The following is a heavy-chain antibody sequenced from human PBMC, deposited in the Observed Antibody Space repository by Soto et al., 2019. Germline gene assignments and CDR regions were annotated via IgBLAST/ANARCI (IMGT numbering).Heavy chain of an antibody. V-gene: IGHV4-30-2*01. D-gene: IGHD5-12*01. CDR3: AGGPGVARNY. Sequence: QLQLQESGSGLVKPSQTLSLTCAVSGGSISSGGYSWSWIRQPPGKGLEWIGYIYHSGSTYYNPSLRVRVTLSVDRSKNQFPLKLSSVTAADTAVYSCAGGPGVARNYWGQGTLVTVSS. J-gene: IGHJ4*02. CDR2: IYHSGST. CDR1: GGSISSGGYS.